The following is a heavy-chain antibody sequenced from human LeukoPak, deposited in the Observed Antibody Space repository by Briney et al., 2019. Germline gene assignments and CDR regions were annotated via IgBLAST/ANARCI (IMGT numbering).Heavy chain of an antibody. CDR3: ARYKQLPDAFDI. J-gene: IGHJ3*02. D-gene: IGHD6-13*01. CDR2: IYDSGST. V-gene: IGHV4-39*01. CDR1: GGSIRSSYYY. Sequence: PSETLSLTCTVSGGSIRSSYYYWGWIRQPPGKGLEWIGSIYDSGSTYYNPSLKSRVTISVDTSKNQFSLKLNSVTAADTAVYYCARYKQLPDAFDIWGQGTMVTVSS.